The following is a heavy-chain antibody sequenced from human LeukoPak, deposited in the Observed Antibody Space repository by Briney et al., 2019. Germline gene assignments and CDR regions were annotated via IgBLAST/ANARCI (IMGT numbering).Heavy chain of an antibody. D-gene: IGHD6-13*01. CDR1: GGSISSYY. J-gene: IGHJ4*02. Sequence: SETLSLTCTVSGGSISSYYWSWIRQPPGKGLEWIGEINHSGSTNYNPSLKSRVTISVDTSKNQFSLKLSSVTAADTAVYYCATSWRSRFSRPLDYWGQGTLVTVSS. CDR3: ATSWRSRFSRPLDY. V-gene: IGHV4-34*01. CDR2: INHSGST.